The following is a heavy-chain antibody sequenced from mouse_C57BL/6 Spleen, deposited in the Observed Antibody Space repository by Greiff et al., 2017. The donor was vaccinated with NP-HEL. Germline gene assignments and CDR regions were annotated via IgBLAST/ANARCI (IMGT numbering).Heavy chain of an antibody. CDR3: ARDLYYSNYDYAMDY. Sequence: VQLQQSGTELVKPGASVKLSCKASGYTFTSYWMHWVKQRPGQGLEWIGNINPSNGGTNYNEKFKSKATLTVDKSSSTAYMQLSILTSEDSAVYYCARDLYYSNYDYAMDYWGKGTSVTVSS. V-gene: IGHV1-53*01. D-gene: IGHD2-5*01. J-gene: IGHJ4*01. CDR1: GYTFTSYW. CDR2: INPSNGGT.